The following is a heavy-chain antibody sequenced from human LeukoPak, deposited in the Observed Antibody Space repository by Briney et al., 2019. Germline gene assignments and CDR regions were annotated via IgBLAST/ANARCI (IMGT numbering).Heavy chain of an antibody. V-gene: IGHV3-23*01. CDR2: FSGGGDS. J-gene: IGHJ4*02. D-gene: IGHD3-3*02. CDR3: GKEVERHFDLKY. CDR1: GFTSGIYA. Sequence: PGRSLRLSCAASGFTSGIYAVSWVRQAPGKGLEWVSAFSGGGDSFYADSVKGRFTISRDSSKRILYLQMNSVRAEDTAIYYCGKEVERHFDLKYWGQGTLVTVSS.